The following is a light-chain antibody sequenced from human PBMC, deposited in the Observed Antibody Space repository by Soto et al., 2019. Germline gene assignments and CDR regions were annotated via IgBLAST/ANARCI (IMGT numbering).Light chain of an antibody. J-gene: IGKJ4*02. V-gene: IGKV3-15*01. CDR2: GAF. CDR3: QQYDNWPPKFT. Sequence: EIVMTQSPATLSVSPGERATLSCRASQSVSSNLAWYQQKPGQAPRLLIYGAFTRATGIPARFSGTGSGTEFTLTISSLQSEDFAVYYCQQYDNWPPKFTVGGGTKVEIK. CDR1: QSVSSN.